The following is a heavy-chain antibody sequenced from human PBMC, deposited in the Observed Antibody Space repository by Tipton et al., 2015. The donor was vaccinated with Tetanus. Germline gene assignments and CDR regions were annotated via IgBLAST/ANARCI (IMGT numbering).Heavy chain of an antibody. J-gene: IGHJ4*02. Sequence: SLRLSCAASGFTFDDYGMHWVRQGPGRGLEWVSSISSTSRYINYADSVKGRFTISRDNAKNSLFLEMNSLRADDTAVYYCVSGSALDYWGQGTLITVSS. CDR3: VSGSALDY. D-gene: IGHD6-25*01. CDR1: GFTFDDYG. V-gene: IGHV3-21*01. CDR2: ISSTSRYI.